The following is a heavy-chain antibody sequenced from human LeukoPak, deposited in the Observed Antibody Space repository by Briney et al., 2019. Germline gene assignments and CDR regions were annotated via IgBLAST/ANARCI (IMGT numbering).Heavy chain of an antibody. V-gene: IGHV3-30-3*01. CDR3: ARAVVPAATTHLDY. J-gene: IGHJ4*02. CDR2: ISYDGNNK. CDR1: GFTFSSYA. Sequence: GGSLRLSCAASGFTFSSYAMHWVRQAPGKGLEWVAVISYDGNNKYYPDSVKGRFTISRDNSKNTLFLQTSSLRVEDTAVYYCARAVVPAATTHLDYWGQGTLVIVSS. D-gene: IGHD2-2*01.